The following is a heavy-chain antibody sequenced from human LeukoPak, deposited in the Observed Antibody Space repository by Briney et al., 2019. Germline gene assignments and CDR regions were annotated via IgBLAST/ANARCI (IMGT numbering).Heavy chain of an antibody. Sequence: SETLSLTCAVSGDSVSSGSYYWSWIRQPPGKGLEWIGYIYYSGSTNYNPSLKSRVTMSVDTSKNQFSLKLSSVTAADTAVYYCARDGGAAGVYFDCWGQGTLVTVSS. CDR3: ARDGGAAGVYFDC. CDR1: GDSVSSGSYY. D-gene: IGHD6-13*01. V-gene: IGHV4-61*01. J-gene: IGHJ4*02. CDR2: IYYSGST.